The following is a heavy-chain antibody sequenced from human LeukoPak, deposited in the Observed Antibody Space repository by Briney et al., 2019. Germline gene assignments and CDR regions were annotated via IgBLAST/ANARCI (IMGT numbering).Heavy chain of an antibody. CDR1: GFSVSSNF. V-gene: IGHV3-30-3*01. J-gene: IGHJ4*02. Sequence: GGSLRLSCAVSGFSVSSNFMSWVRQAPGKGLEWVAVISYDGSNKYYADSVKGRFTISRDNSKNTLYLQMNSLRAEDTAVYYCARDPWTEGLIDYWGQGALVTVSS. CDR3: ARDPWTEGLIDY. D-gene: IGHD3/OR15-3a*01. CDR2: ISYDGSNK.